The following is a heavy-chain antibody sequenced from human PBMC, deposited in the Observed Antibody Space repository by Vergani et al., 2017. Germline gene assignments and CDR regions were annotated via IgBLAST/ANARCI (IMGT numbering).Heavy chain of an antibody. J-gene: IGHJ4*02. D-gene: IGHD6-19*01. CDR3: ARDLGGWLPSFDY. CDR2: VSAYNGNT. Sequence: QVQLVQSGAEVKKPGASVRVSCKASAYSFTNYGISWLRQAPGQGLEWMGWVSAYNGNTNYAQKLQGRVTMTTDTSTSTAYMELSRLRSDDTAVYYCARDLGGWLPSFDYWGQGTLVTVSS. V-gene: IGHV1-18*01. CDR1: AYSFTNYG.